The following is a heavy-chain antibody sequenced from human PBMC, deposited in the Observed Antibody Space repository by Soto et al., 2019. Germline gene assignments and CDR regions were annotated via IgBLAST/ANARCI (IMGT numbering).Heavy chain of an antibody. Sequence: QLQLQESGPGLVKPSETLSLTCSVSGGSISSSSYYWGWIRQPPGKGLEWIGSIYYSGGIYYNPSLKSRVTISVDTSKNQFSLKLSSVTAAETAVYYCARQSSGWYNWFDPWGQGTLVTVSS. V-gene: IGHV4-39*01. D-gene: IGHD6-19*01. CDR3: ARQSSGWYNWFDP. CDR1: GGSISSSSYY. CDR2: IYYSGGI. J-gene: IGHJ5*02.